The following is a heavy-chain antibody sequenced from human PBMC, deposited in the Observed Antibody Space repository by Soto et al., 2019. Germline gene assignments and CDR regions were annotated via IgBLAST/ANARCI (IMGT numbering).Heavy chain of an antibody. V-gene: IGHV3-48*01. Sequence: EVQLVESGGGLVQPGGSLRLSCATSGFSLSDCAMNWVRQAPKKGVEWVSYISSSSSVIDYADSVKGRFTVSRDNARNSLYLQMNSLRAEDTAVYYCARDLSWGSNWYYYMDVWGKGTTVTVSS. CDR2: ISSSSSVI. CDR1: GFSLSDCA. J-gene: IGHJ6*03. D-gene: IGHD7-27*01. CDR3: ARDLSWGSNWYYYMDV.